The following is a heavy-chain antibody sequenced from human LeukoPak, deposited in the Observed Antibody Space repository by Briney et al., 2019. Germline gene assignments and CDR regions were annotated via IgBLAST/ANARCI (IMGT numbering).Heavy chain of an antibody. J-gene: IGHJ4*02. CDR1: GGSFSGYY. V-gene: IGHV4-34*01. D-gene: IGHD3-22*01. CDR2: INHSGST. Sequence: PSETLSLTCAVYGGSFSGYYWSWIRQPPGKGLEWIGEINHSGSTNYNPSLKSRVTISVDTSKNQFSLKLSSVTAADTAVYYCALTLPFVGYYYDSSGYFDYWGQGTLVTVSS. CDR3: ALTLPFVGYYYDSSGYFDY.